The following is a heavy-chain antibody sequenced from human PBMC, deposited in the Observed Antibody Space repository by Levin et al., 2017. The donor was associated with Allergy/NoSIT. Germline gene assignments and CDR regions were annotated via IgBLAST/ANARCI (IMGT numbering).Heavy chain of an antibody. V-gene: IGHV3-49*04. CDR2: IRSKAYGGTT. D-gene: IGHD3-16*01. J-gene: IGHJ3*02. CDR3: TRDLADDAFDS. Sequence: GGSLRLSCTASGFTFGDYAMSWVRQAPGKGLEWVGFIRSKAYGGTTEYAASVKGRFTISRDDSKSIAYLQMNSLKTEDTAVYYCTRDLADDAFDSWGQGTMVTVSS. CDR1: GFTFGDYA.